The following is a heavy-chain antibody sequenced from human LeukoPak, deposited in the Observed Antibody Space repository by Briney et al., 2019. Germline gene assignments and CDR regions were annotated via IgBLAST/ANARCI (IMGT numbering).Heavy chain of an antibody. CDR2: MSSRGYPT. CDR1: GFTFSDYY. D-gene: IGHD1-1*01. J-gene: IGHJ4*02. CDR3: ARVGIAFTSPFDY. Sequence: GGSLRLSCLASGFTFSDYYMSWVRQAPGKGLEWISYMSSRGYPTYYAESVKGRFTISRDHAKNTLYLQMHNLRADDAAVYLCARVGIAFTSPFDYWGLGTLVAVSS. V-gene: IGHV3-11*01.